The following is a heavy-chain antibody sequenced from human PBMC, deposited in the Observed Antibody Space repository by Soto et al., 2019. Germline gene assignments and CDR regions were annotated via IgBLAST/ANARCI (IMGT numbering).Heavy chain of an antibody. D-gene: IGHD3-9*01. Sequence: QVQLQQWGAGPLRPLETLSLTCGVSGGSFSGYYWAWIRQSPGKGLEWIGEINDRGSINYNPSLKSRVSISVDTSNNHYSLNVRSVTAADTAVYYCARESHDILTGPPWVWYFDLWGRGTLVTVSS. J-gene: IGHJ2*01. CDR2: INDRGSI. CDR1: GGSFSGYY. V-gene: IGHV4-34*01. CDR3: ARESHDILTGPPWVWYFDL.